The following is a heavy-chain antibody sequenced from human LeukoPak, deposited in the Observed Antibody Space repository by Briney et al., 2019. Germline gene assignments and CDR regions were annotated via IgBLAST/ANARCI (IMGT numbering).Heavy chain of an antibody. CDR1: GYTFTSYD. CDR2: MNPNSGNT. J-gene: IGHJ6*03. V-gene: IGHV1-8*03. D-gene: IGHD6-6*01. Sequence: ASVKVSCKASGYTFTSYDINWVRQATGQGLEWMGWMNPNSGNTGYAQKFQGRVTITRNISISTAYMELSSLRSEDTAVYYCARESSSSSRTNSYYYMDVWGKGTTVTVSS. CDR3: ARESSSSSRTNSYYYMDV.